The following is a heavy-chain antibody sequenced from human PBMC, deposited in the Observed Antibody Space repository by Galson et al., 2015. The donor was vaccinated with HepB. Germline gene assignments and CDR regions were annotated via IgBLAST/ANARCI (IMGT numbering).Heavy chain of an antibody. CDR2: IWYDGSKK. J-gene: IGHJ4*02. CDR3: ARSATVRGHFYDSDHGSIDY. CDR1: GFTFTSYG. D-gene: IGHD3-22*01. Sequence: SLRLSCAASGFTFTSYGMLWVRQAPGRGLEWVAVIWYDGSKKYYADSVKGRFTISRDNSKNTLFLQMNSLGTEDTAIYYCARSATVRGHFYDSDHGSIDYWGQGTLVTVSS. V-gene: IGHV3-33*01.